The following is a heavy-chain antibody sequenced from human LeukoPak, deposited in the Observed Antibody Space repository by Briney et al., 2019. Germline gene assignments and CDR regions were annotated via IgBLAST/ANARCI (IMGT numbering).Heavy chain of an antibody. CDR3: AREVTGYDY. D-gene: IGHD3-10*01. CDR1: GFTFSSYG. Sequence: SGRSLRLSCAASGFTFSSYGMHWVRQAPGKGLEWVAVIWNDGSNKYYADSVKGRFTISRDNAKNSLYLQMNSLRAEDTAVYYCAREVTGYDYWGQGTLVTVSS. CDR2: IWNDGSNK. V-gene: IGHV3-33*01. J-gene: IGHJ4*02.